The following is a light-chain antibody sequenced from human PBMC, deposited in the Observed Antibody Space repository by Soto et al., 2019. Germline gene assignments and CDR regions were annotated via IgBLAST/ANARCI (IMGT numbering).Light chain of an antibody. V-gene: IGLV2-8*01. CDR1: SSDVGTYNY. CDR2: DVI. Sequence: QSALTQPPSASGSPGQSVTISCTGTSSDVGTYNYVSWYQQHPGKAPKVVIYDVIKRPSGVPDRFSGSKSGNTASLTVSGLQTEDEADYYCCSYAGDNKLVFGGGTKLTVL. J-gene: IGLJ3*02. CDR3: CSYAGDNKLV.